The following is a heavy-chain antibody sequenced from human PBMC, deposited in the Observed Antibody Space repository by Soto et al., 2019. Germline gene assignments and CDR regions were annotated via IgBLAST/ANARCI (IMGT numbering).Heavy chain of an antibody. CDR1: GGTFNTYT. CDR3: ASWRSYSGSYCFDY. D-gene: IGHD1-26*01. J-gene: IGHJ4*02. V-gene: IGHV1-69*06. Sequence: SVKVSCKASGGTFNTYTINWLRQAPGRGLEWVGQVVPMYDSVNYAETFQGRVTITVDKSTNTAYMELTSLRSQDTALYFCASWRSYSGSYCFDYWGQGTLVT. CDR2: VVPMYDSV.